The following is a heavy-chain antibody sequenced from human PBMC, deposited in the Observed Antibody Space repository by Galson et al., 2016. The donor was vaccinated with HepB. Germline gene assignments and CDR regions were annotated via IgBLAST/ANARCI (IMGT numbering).Heavy chain of an antibody. Sequence: SVKVSCKASGGTFSTDAFSWVRQAPGQGLEWMGMIIPIFNTTNYGQKFQGRLTITADEPTSTAYMELRNLKSEDTAVYYCARDKAHYCSGGTFYFDRWGQGTAVTVSS. CDR2: IIPIFNTT. CDR1: GGTFSTDA. D-gene: IGHD2-15*01. V-gene: IGHV1-69*13. CDR3: ARDKAHYCSGGTFYFDR. J-gene: IGHJ4*02.